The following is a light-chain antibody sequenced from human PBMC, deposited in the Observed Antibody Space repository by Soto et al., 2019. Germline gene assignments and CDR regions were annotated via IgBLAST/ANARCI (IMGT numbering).Light chain of an antibody. CDR2: EVT. CDR3: SSYATTDSWV. Sequence: QSALTQPASVSGSPGQSTTISCTGTSSDVGAYNLVSWYQHHPGKAPKLLIYEVTNRPSGVSDRFSGSKSGNTASLTISGLQSEDDANYYCSSYATTDSWVFGGGTKLNVL. J-gene: IGLJ3*02. CDR1: SSDVGAYNL. V-gene: IGLV2-14*01.